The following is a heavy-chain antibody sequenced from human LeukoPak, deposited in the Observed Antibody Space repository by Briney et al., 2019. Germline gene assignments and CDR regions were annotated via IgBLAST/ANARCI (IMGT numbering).Heavy chain of an antibody. CDR1: GFTFSSHG. CDR3: AKRRASSGYYAAFDI. D-gene: IGHD6-19*01. CDR2: ISGSGGST. V-gene: IGHV3-23*01. Sequence: GGSLRLSCAASGFTFSSHGMSWVRQAPGKGLKWVSAISGSGGSTYYADSVKGRFTISRDNSKNTMFLQMNSLRAEDTAVYYCAKRRASSGYYAAFDIWGQGTMVTVSS. J-gene: IGHJ3*02.